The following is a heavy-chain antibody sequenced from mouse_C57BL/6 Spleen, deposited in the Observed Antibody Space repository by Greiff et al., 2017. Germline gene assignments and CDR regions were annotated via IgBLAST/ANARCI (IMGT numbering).Heavy chain of an antibody. CDR2: ISSGSSTI. D-gene: IGHD1-1*01. CDR1: GFTFSDYG. V-gene: IGHV5-17*01. J-gene: IGHJ3*01. Sequence: DVKLVESGGGLVKPGGSLKLSCAASGFTFSDYGMHWVRQAPEKGLEWVAYISSGSSTIYYADTVKGRFTISRDNAKNTLFLQMTSLRSEDTALYYCARNYYGRGGSYHTWFAYWGQGTLVTVSA. CDR3: ARNYYGRGGSYHTWFAY.